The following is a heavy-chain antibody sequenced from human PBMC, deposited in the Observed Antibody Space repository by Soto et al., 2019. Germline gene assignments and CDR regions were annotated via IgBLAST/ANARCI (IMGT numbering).Heavy chain of an antibody. D-gene: IGHD3-3*01. V-gene: IGHV4-61*01. CDR1: GGSVSSGSYY. Sequence: SETLSLTCTVSGGSVSSGSYYWTWIRQPPGKGLEWLGYIYYSGTTNYNPSLKSRVTIAVDTSKNKFSLKLSYVTAADTAVYSCARDHTHYDVWSGPFGMDVWGQGPTVTVSS. J-gene: IGHJ6*02. CDR2: IYYSGTT. CDR3: ARDHTHYDVWSGPFGMDV.